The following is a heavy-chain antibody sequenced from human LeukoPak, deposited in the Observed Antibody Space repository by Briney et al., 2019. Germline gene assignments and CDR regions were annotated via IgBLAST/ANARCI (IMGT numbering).Heavy chain of an antibody. CDR2: ISSSSSYI. CDR1: GFTFSSYS. V-gene: IGHV3-21*01. CDR3: VTSWVRQERDF. Sequence: GGSLRLSCAASGFTFSSYSMNWVRQAPGKGLEWVSSISSSSSYIYYADSMKGRFTISRDNAKNSLYLQMNTLTAEDTAVYYCVTSWVRQERDFWGQGTLVTVSS. D-gene: IGHD3-10*01. J-gene: IGHJ4*02.